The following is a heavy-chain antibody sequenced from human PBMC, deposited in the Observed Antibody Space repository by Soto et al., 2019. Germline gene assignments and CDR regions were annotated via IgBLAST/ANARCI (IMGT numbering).Heavy chain of an antibody. Sequence: QVQLVESGGGVVQPGRSLRLSCAASGFTFSSYGMHWVRQAPGKGLEWVAVIWYDGSNKYYADSVKGRFTISRDNSKNTLYLQMNSLRAEDTAVYYCARPHLPGYSSSWYVVDDAFDIWGQGTMVTVSS. J-gene: IGHJ3*02. CDR3: ARPHLPGYSSSWYVVDDAFDI. D-gene: IGHD6-13*01. CDR2: IWYDGSNK. CDR1: GFTFSSYG. V-gene: IGHV3-33*01.